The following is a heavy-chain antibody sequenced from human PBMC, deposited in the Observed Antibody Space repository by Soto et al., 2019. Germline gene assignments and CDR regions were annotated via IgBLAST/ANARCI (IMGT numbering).Heavy chain of an antibody. CDR1: GFTFSGSA. CDR2: IRSKANSYAT. CDR3: TRHTITMNYYYYYYMDV. V-gene: IGHV3-73*01. Sequence: EVQLVESGGGLVQPGGSLKLSCAASGFTFSGSAMHWVRQASGKGLEWVGRIRSKANSYATAYAASVKGRFTISRDDSKNTAYLQMNSLNTEDTAVYYCTRHTITMNYYYYYYMDVWGKGTTVTVSS. D-gene: IGHD3-3*01. J-gene: IGHJ6*03.